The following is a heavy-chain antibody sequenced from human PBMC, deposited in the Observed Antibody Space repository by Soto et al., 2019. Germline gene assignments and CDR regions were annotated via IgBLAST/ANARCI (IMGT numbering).Heavy chain of an antibody. CDR1: GFPFSDYY. Sequence: GGSLRLSCATSGFPFSDYYMSWIRQAPGKGLEWLSHISPKSTYRNYADSVKGRFTISRDNTKSSLFLQMNSLGVEDTAVYYCTRDGRRGYDMDVWGQGTTVTVSS. D-gene: IGHD1-26*01. CDR2: ISPKSTYR. J-gene: IGHJ6*02. CDR3: TRDGRRGYDMDV. V-gene: IGHV3-11*06.